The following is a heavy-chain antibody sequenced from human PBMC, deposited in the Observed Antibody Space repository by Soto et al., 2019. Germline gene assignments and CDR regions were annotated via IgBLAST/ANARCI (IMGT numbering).Heavy chain of an antibody. D-gene: IGHD3-9*01. J-gene: IGHJ4*02. Sequence: GASVKVSCKASGYTFTSYGISWVRQAPGQGLEWMGWISAYNGNTNYAQKLQGRVTMTTDTSTSTAYMELRSLRSDDTAVYYCARDLTQDYDILTGPDYWGQGTLVTVSS. V-gene: IGHV1-18*01. CDR3: ARDLTQDYDILTGPDY. CDR1: GYTFTSYG. CDR2: ISAYNGNT.